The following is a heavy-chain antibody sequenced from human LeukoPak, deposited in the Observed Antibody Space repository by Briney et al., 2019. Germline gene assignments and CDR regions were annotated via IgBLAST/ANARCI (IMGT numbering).Heavy chain of an antibody. CDR2: ISAYNGNT. CDR1: GYTFTSYG. D-gene: IGHD3-10*01. CDR3: ARDRRYYGSGSSFAGMDV. Sequence: ASVKVSCKASGYTFTSYGISWVRQAPGQGLEWMGWISAYNGNTNYAQKLQGRVTMTTDTSTSTAYMELRSLRSDDTAVYYCARDRRYYGSGSSFAGMDVWGQGTTATVSS. V-gene: IGHV1-18*01. J-gene: IGHJ6*02.